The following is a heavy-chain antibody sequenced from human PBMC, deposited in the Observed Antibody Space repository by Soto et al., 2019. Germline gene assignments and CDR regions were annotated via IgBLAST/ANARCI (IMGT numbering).Heavy chain of an antibody. Sequence: GGSLRLSCAASGFTFSTYGMHWVRQAPGKGLEWVAVVSIGGSTHYADSVRGRFTISRDNSKNTLSLQMNSLTAEDTAVYFCAKRRGAGGHFDYWGQGALVTVSS. D-gene: IGHD2-15*01. J-gene: IGHJ4*02. CDR2: VSIGGST. V-gene: IGHV3-NL1*01. CDR3: AKRRGAGGHFDY. CDR1: GFTFSTYG.